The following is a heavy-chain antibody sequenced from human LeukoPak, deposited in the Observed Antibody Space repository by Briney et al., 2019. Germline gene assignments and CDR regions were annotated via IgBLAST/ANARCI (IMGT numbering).Heavy chain of an antibody. CDR2: INHSGST. CDR3: ARGPGIAAAGNFDY. V-gene: IGHV4-34*01. J-gene: IGHJ4*02. D-gene: IGHD6-13*01. CDR1: GGSFSGYY. Sequence: SETLSLTCAVYGGSFSGYYWSWIRQPPGRGLEWIGEINHSGSTNYNPSLKSRVTISVDTSKNQFSLKLSSVTAADTAVYYCARGPGIAAAGNFDYWGQGTLVTVSS.